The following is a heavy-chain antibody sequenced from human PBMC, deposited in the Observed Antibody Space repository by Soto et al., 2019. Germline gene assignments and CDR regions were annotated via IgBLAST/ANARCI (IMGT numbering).Heavy chain of an antibody. V-gene: IGHV2-70*01. Sequence: SGPTLVNPTQTLTLTCTFSGFSLSTSGMCVSWIRQPPWKALEWLALIDWDDDKYYSTSLKTRLTISKDTSKNQVVLTMTNMDPVDTATYYCARIDHSRGATTHYGMDVWGQGTTVTVSS. CDR1: GFSLSTSGMC. J-gene: IGHJ6*02. D-gene: IGHD1-26*01. CDR3: ARIDHSRGATTHYGMDV. CDR2: IDWDDDK.